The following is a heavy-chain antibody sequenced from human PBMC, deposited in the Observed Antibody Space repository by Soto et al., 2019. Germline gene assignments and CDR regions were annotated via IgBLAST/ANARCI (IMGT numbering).Heavy chain of an antibody. CDR3: ARRYGPGFDY. CDR2: IYYSGST. Sequence: KTSETLSLTCTVSGGSISSYYWSWIRQPPGKGLEWIGYIYYSGSTNYNPSLKSRVTISVGTSKNQFSLKLSSVTAADTAVYYCARRYGPGFDYWGQGTLVTVSS. CDR1: GGSISSYY. V-gene: IGHV4-59*08. D-gene: IGHD4-17*01. J-gene: IGHJ4*02.